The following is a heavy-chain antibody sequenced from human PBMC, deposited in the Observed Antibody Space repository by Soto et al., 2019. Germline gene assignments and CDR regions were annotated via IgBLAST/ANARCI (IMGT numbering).Heavy chain of an antibody. D-gene: IGHD6-19*01. CDR2: IYYSGST. CDR1: GGSISSSSYY. J-gene: IGHJ4*02. Sequence: SETLSLTCTVSGGSISSSSYYWGWIRQPPGKGLEWIGSIYYSGSTYYNPSLKSRVTISVDTSKNQFSLKLSSVAAADTAVYYCARITPFSGSDYWGQGTLVTVYS. CDR3: ARITPFSGSDY. V-gene: IGHV4-39*01.